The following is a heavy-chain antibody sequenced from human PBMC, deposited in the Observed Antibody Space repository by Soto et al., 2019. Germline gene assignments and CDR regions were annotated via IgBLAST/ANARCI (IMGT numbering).Heavy chain of an antibody. D-gene: IGHD6-13*01. V-gene: IGHV1-69*01. J-gene: IGHJ4*02. CDR3: ASGASRWYPYFFES. Sequence: QAQVVQSGAEVRKPGSSVKLSCKASEGTFNSYAIAWVRQAPGQGLEWMGGIIPYYNTLNYAQKFQDRVTVTADDSTNTVYMELSSLRSDDTAVYFCASGASRWYPYFFESWAQGTLVTVSS. CDR1: EGTFNSYA. CDR2: IIPYYNTL.